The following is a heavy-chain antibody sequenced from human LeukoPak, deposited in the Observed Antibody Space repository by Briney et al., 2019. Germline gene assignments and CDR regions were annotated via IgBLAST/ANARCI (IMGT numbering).Heavy chain of an antibody. Sequence: GASVKVSCKVSGYTLTELSMHWVRQAPGKGLEWMGGFDPEDGETIYAQKFQGRVTMTEDTSTDTAYMELSSLRSEDTAVYYCARDSFERPRDAFDIWGQGTMVTVSS. J-gene: IGHJ3*02. CDR1: GYTLTELS. CDR2: FDPEDGET. CDR3: ARDSFERPRDAFDI. V-gene: IGHV1-24*01.